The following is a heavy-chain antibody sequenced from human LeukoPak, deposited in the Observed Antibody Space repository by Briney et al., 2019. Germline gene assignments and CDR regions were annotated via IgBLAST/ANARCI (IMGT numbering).Heavy chain of an antibody. J-gene: IGHJ4*02. Sequence: GGSLRLSCAASGFTFSSYGMHWVRQAPGKGLEWVAVISYDGSNKYYADSVKGRFTISRDNSKNTLYLQMNSLRAEDTAVYYCARGPNRGGVDYWGQGTLVTVSS. CDR3: ARGPNRGGVDY. V-gene: IGHV3-30*03. CDR2: ISYDGSNK. D-gene: IGHD3-10*01. CDR1: GFTFSSYG.